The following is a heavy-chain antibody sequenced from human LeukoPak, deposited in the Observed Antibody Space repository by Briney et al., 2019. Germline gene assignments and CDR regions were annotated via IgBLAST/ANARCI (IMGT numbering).Heavy chain of an antibody. CDR3: AKDTHFIGVAATSDY. V-gene: IGHV3-30*02. Sequence: PGGSLRLSCAASGFTFSSYGMHWVRQAPGKGLEGVAFIRYDGSNKYYADSAKGRFTISSVNSKITLYLQMNSLRAEDTAVYYCAKDTHFIGVAATSDYWGQGTLVTVSS. CDR1: GFTFSSYG. D-gene: IGHD6-19*01. CDR2: IRYDGSNK. J-gene: IGHJ4*02.